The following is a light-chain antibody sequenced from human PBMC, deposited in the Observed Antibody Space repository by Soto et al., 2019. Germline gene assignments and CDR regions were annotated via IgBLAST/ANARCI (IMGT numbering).Light chain of an antibody. CDR3: RQRSNWPPYT. J-gene: IGKJ2*01. CDR1: QSVSSY. V-gene: IGKV3-11*01. Sequence: ELVLTQSPATLSLSPGERATLSCRASQSVSSYLAWYQQKPGQAPRLLIYDASNRATGIPARFSGSGSGTDFTLTSSSLEPEDFAVYYCRQRSNWPPYTFGQGTKLEIK. CDR2: DAS.